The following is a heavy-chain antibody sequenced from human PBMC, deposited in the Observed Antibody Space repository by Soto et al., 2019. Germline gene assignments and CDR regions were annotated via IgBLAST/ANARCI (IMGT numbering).Heavy chain of an antibody. V-gene: IGHV4-4*07. CDR1: GGPSSTYY. CDR3: ASSSLYGMDV. J-gene: IGHJ6*02. CDR2: MYFIGIT. Sequence: PSETLSLTGTVSGGPSSTYYWNWIRQPAGKGLELIGRMYFIGITNYNPSLRSRLIISIDTSKNQFSLKVGSVTAADTAVYYCASSSLYGMDVWGQGTTVTVSS.